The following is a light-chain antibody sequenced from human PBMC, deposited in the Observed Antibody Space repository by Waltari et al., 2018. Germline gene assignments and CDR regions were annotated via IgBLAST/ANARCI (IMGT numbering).Light chain of an antibody. J-gene: IGKJ4*01. CDR2: AAS. CDR1: QDISSR. Sequence: DIQMTQSPSSVSASVGDRVTITCRASQDISSRLGWYQQKPGTAPKLLIYAASSLQSGVPSRFSGSGSGTDFTRTISSLQPEDFATYYCQQSNSFPLTFGGGTKVEVK. CDR3: QQSNSFPLT. V-gene: IGKV1-12*01.